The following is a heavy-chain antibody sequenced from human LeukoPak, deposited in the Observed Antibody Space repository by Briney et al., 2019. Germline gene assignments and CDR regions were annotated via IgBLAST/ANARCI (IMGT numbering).Heavy chain of an antibody. CDR2: IRYDGSNK. D-gene: IGHD6-19*01. J-gene: IGHJ4*02. V-gene: IGHV3-30*02. CDR1: GFTFSSYG. Sequence: GGSLRLSCAASGFTFSSYGMHWVRQAPGKGLEWVAFIRYDGSNKYYADSVKGRSTISRDNSKNTLYLQMNSLRAEDTAVYYCAKRSSGWYEAGGFDYWGQGTLVIVSS. CDR3: AKRSSGWYEAGGFDY.